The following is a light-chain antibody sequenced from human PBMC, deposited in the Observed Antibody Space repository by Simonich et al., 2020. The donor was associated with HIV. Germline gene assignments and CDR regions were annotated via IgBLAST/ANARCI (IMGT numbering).Light chain of an antibody. CDR1: QSVSIN. CDR2: DAS. CDR3: QQYNNWPYT. J-gene: IGKJ2*01. Sequence: EIVMTQSPATLYVSPGERATPSCRASQSVSINLAWYQQKHGQAPRLLIYDASTRATGIPARFSGSGSGTEFTLTISSMQSEDFAVYYCQQYNNWPYTFGQGTKLEIK. V-gene: IGKV3-15*01.